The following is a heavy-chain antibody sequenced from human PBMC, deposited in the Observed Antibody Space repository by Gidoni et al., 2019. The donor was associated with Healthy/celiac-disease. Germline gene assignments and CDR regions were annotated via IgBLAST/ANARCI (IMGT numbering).Heavy chain of an antibody. D-gene: IGHD3-3*01. Sequence: QVHLVQSAAEVMKPGSSVKVSCNASGGTFTSYAIRWVPQSPGQGVEWMGRLIPILGIANYAQKFQGRVKITADKSTSTAYMELSSLRSEDTAVYYCAAPYFWSGYENYYYYYGMDVWGQGTTVTVSS. CDR1: GGTFTSYA. CDR3: AAPYFWSGYENYYYYYGMDV. J-gene: IGHJ6*02. V-gene: IGHV1-69*04. CDR2: LIPILGIA.